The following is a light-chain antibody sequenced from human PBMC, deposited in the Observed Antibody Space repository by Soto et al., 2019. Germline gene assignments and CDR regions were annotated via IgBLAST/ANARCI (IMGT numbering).Light chain of an antibody. J-gene: IGLJ2*01. CDR2: DVS. V-gene: IGLV2-14*01. CDR1: SSDLGDYNY. Sequence: QSVLTQPASVSGSPGQSITISCTGTSSDLGDYNYVSWYQQHPGKAPKFVIYDVSNRPSGVSNRFSGSKSGNTASLTISGLQAEDEADYYCSSYTSTSTVVFGGGTKLTVL. CDR3: SSYTSTSTVV.